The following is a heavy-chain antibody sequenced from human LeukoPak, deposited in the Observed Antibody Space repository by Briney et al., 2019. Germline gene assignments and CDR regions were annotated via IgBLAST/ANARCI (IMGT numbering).Heavy chain of an antibody. Sequence: SGTLSLTCAVSGGSISSSNWWSWVRQPPGKGLEWIGYIYYTGSTNYNPSLKSRVTISVDTSKNQFSLKLNSVTAADTAVYYCARSHVYKNAFDIWGQGTMVTVSS. V-gene: IGHV4-4*02. CDR2: IYYTGST. J-gene: IGHJ3*02. CDR3: ARSHVYKNAFDI. CDR1: GGSISSSNW. D-gene: IGHD5-24*01.